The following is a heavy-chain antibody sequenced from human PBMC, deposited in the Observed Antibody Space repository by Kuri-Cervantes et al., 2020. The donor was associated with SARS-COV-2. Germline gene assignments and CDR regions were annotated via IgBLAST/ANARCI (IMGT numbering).Heavy chain of an antibody. J-gene: IGHJ4*02. Sequence: ESLKISCTVSGGSISSSSSYFWGWIRRPPGSGLEFIGNIYYTGSTYYNPSLQSRVTISVDTSKKQFSLKLRSVTAADTAIYYCARRRGAITGPGGYFDYWGQGALVTVSS. D-gene: IGHD1-1*01. CDR1: GGSISSSSSYF. CDR2: IYYTGST. CDR3: ARRRGAITGPGGYFDY. V-gene: IGHV4-39*01.